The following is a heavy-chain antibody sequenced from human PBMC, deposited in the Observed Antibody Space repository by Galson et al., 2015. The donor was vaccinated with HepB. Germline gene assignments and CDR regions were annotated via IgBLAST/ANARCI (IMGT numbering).Heavy chain of an antibody. Sequence: SLRLSCAASGFTFSSYGMHWVRQAPGKGLEWVAVIWYDGSNKYYADSVKGRFTISRDNSKNTLYLQMNSLRAEDTAVYYCARASVRDVSHSGSYNYSMDVWGQGTTVTVSS. D-gene: IGHD3-10*01. CDR2: IWYDGSNK. CDR3: ARASVRDVSHSGSYNYSMDV. V-gene: IGHV3-33*08. J-gene: IGHJ6*02. CDR1: GFTFSSYG.